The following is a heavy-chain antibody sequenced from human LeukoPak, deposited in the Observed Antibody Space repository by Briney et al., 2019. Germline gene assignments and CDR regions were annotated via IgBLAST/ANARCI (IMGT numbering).Heavy chain of an antibody. V-gene: IGHV2-5*01. CDR3: AHYGDYRFLYYFDY. CDR2: IYWNDDN. Sequence: KESGPTLVKPTQTLTLTCTFSGFSLSTRGVAVGWIRQPPGKALEWLALIYWNDDNRYSPSLKSRLTITKDTSKNQVVLKMTKMDPVDTATYYCAHYGDYRFLYYFDYWGQGTLVTVSS. CDR1: GFSLSTRGVA. J-gene: IGHJ4*02. D-gene: IGHD4-17*01.